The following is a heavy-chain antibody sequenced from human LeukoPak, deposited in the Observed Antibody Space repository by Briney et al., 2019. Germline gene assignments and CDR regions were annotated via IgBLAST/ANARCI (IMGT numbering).Heavy chain of an antibody. CDR1: GGSISSSSYY. CDR3: ARAGSWPHWYFDL. D-gene: IGHD6-13*01. Sequence: PSETLSLTCTVSGGSISSSSYYWGWIRQPPEKGLEWIGSIYYSGSTYYNPSLKSRVTISVDTSKNQFSLKLSSVTAADTAVYYCARAGSWPHWYFDLWGRGTLVTVSS. V-gene: IGHV4-39*07. J-gene: IGHJ2*01. CDR2: IYYSGST.